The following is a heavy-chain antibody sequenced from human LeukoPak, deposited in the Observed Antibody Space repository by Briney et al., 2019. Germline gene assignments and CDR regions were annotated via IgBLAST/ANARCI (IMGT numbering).Heavy chain of an antibody. D-gene: IGHD3-22*01. V-gene: IGHV1-69*05. Sequence: SSVKVSCKASGGTFSSYAISWVRQAPGQGLEWMGGIIPIFGTANYAQNIQGRVTIITDESTSTAYMELSSLRSEDTAVYYCARGHPDDDSSGYSCCYFYYWGQGTLVTVSS. CDR2: IIPIFGTA. J-gene: IGHJ4*02. CDR1: GGTFSSYA. CDR3: ARGHPDDDSSGYSCCYFYY.